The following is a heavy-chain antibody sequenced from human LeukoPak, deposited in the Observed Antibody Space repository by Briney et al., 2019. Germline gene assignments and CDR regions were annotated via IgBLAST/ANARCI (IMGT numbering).Heavy chain of an antibody. Sequence: PGGSLRLSCAASGFTFSSYAMHWVRQAPGKGLEWVAVISYDGSNKYYAGSVKGRFTISRDNSKNTLYLQMNSLRAEDTAVYYCAKVRNYYDSSGYPDAFDIWGQGTMVTVSS. CDR2: ISYDGSNK. CDR1: GFTFSSYA. CDR3: AKVRNYYDSSGYPDAFDI. J-gene: IGHJ3*02. D-gene: IGHD3-22*01. V-gene: IGHV3-30-3*01.